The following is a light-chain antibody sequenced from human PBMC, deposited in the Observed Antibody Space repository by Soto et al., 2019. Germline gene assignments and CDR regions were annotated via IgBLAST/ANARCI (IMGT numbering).Light chain of an antibody. CDR2: DSS. CDR3: QQYNNWPWT. V-gene: IGKV3-15*01. CDR1: HSVGFT. Sequence: ETVMTQSPATLSVSPGERATLSCWASHSVGFTVAWYQQKPGQALRLLMYDSSTRATGVPARFSGSGSGTEFTLSISSLQSDDFALYYCQQYNNWPWTVSQGTKVEIK. J-gene: IGKJ1*01.